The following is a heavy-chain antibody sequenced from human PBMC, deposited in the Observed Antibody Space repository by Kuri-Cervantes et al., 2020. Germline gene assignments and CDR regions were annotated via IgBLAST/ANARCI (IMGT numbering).Heavy chain of an antibody. J-gene: IGHJ4*02. D-gene: IGHD1-26*01. CDR3: ARAGSYRGWGRFGFDY. V-gene: IGHV4-38-2*01. Sequence: SETLSLTCAVSGYSISSGYYWGWIRQPPGKGLEWIGEINDSGSPNYNASLKSRVTISVDTSKNQFSLKLSSVTAADTAVYYCARAGSYRGWGRFGFDYWGQGTLVTVSS. CDR1: GYSISSGYY. CDR2: INDSGSP.